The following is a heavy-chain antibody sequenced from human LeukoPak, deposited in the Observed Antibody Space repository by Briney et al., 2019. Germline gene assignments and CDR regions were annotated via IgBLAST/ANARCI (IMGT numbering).Heavy chain of an antibody. CDR1: GYSLTSYW. V-gene: IGHV5-10-1*01. Sequence: GESLKISCKGSGYSLTSYWITWVRQMPGKGLEWMGRIDPSDSSTNYSPSFQGHVTISADKSISTAYLQWSSLKASDTAMYYCARLTRGYYYGSGDSLNWFDPWGQGTLVTVSS. CDR2: IDPSDSST. J-gene: IGHJ5*02. D-gene: IGHD3-10*01. CDR3: ARLTRGYYYGSGDSLNWFDP.